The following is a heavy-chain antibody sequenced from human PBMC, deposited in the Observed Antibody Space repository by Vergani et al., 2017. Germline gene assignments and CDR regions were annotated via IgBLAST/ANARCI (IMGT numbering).Heavy chain of an antibody. CDR1: GGSISSGSYY. Sequence: QVQLQESGPGLVKPSQTLSLTCTVSGGSISSGSYYWSWIRQPAGKGLEWIGRIYTSGSTNYNPSLKSRVTISVDTSKNQFSLNLSSVTAADTAVYYCARARDTPYYFDYWGQGTLVTVSS. CDR2: IYTSGST. CDR3: ARARDTPYYFDY. D-gene: IGHD2-21*01. V-gene: IGHV4-61*02. J-gene: IGHJ4*02.